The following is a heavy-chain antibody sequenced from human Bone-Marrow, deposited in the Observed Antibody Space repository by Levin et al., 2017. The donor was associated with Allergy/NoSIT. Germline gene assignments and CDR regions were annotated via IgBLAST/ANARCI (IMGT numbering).Heavy chain of an antibody. J-gene: IGHJ6*02. CDR2: ISYDGSNK. V-gene: IGHV3-30*18. D-gene: IGHD3-3*01. Sequence: LSLTCAASGFTFSSYGMHWVRQVPGKGLDWVAVISYDGSNKFYADSVKGRFTISRDNSKNTLYLQMNSLRAEDTAVYYCAKDIITIFGVVMNYYGMDVWGQGTTVTVSS. CDR3: AKDIITIFGVVMNYYGMDV. CDR1: GFTFSSYG.